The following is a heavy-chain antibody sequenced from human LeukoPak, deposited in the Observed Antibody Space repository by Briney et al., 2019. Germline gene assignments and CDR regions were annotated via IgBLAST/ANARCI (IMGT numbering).Heavy chain of an antibody. CDR2: IYTSGIT. CDR3: ARSNSGSYRELDY. V-gene: IGHV4-61*02. D-gene: IGHD1-26*01. CDR1: GCSINSGSYF. Sequence: SETLSLTCTVSGCSINSGSYFWSWIRQPAGKGLEWIGRIYTSGITNYNSALISRATISIDTSKTQFSLKLTSVTAADTAVYYCARSNSGSYRELDYWGQGALVTVSS. J-gene: IGHJ4*02.